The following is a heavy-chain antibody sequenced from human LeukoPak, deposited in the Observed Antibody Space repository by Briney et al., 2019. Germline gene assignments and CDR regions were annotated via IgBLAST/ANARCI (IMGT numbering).Heavy chain of an antibody. Sequence: SETLSLTCTVSGGSISSGDYYWGWIRQLPGKGLEWIGYIYYSGRTYYNPSLKSRLTISVDTSKNQFSLNLNSVTAADTAVYYCARVNYGSATKEDYWGQGTLVTVSS. V-gene: IGHV4-31*03. CDR2: IYYSGRT. CDR3: ARVNYGSATKEDY. J-gene: IGHJ4*02. D-gene: IGHD3-10*01. CDR1: GGSISSGDYY.